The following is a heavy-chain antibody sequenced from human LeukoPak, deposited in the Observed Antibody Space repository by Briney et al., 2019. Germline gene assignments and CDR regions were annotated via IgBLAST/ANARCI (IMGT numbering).Heavy chain of an antibody. V-gene: IGHV3-21*01. CDR2: ISSSSSYI. CDR3: ARGNYQVGGYFDY. CDR1: GFTFSSCS. Sequence: TGGSLRLSCAASGFTFSSCSMKWVRQAPGKGLEWVSSISSSSSYIYYADSVKGRFTISRDNAKNSLDLQMNSLRAEDTAVYYCARGNYQVGGYFDYWGQGTLVTVSS. D-gene: IGHD3-16*01. J-gene: IGHJ4*02.